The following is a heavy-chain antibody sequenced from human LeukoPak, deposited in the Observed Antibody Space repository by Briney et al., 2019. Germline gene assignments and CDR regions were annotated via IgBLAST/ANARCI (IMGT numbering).Heavy chain of an antibody. CDR1: GGSISSYY. Sequence: SETLSLTCTVSGGSISSYYWSWIRQPPGKGLEWIGYIYYSGSTNYNPSLKSRVTISVDTSKDQFSLKLSSVTAADTAVYYCARGRKRLGYMDVWGKGTTVTISS. D-gene: IGHD3-22*01. CDR2: IYYSGST. CDR3: ARGRKRLGYMDV. V-gene: IGHV4-59*01. J-gene: IGHJ6*03.